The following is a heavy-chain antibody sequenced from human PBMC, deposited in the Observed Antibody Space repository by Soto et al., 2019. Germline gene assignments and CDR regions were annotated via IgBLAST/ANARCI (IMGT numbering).Heavy chain of an antibody. D-gene: IGHD2-8*01. CDR3: VRLMGTSFDL. J-gene: IGHJ4*02. CDR1: GFTFSDHH. CDR2: ARNKAHSYTT. V-gene: IGHV3-72*01. Sequence: EVQLVESGGGLVQPGGSLRLSCAASGFTFSDHHMDWVRQAPGKGLEWVGRARNKAHSYTTAYAASVKGRFTISRDDSKNSLSLQMNSLKTEDTAVYFCVRLMGTSFDLWGQGPLVTVSS.